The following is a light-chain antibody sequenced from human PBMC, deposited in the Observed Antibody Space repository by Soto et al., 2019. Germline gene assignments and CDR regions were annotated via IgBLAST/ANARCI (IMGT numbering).Light chain of an antibody. V-gene: IGKV1-5*01. CDR2: DAS. J-gene: IGKJ4*01. Sequence: DIQMTQSPASLCATIRDRVTISCRASQSISNSLNWYQKKPVKAPKLLIYDASNLQSGVPSRFSGSGSGTEFTLTISSLQPEDCATYYCQQYNSYGVTFGEGTKVDNK. CDR1: QSISNS. CDR3: QQYNSYGVT.